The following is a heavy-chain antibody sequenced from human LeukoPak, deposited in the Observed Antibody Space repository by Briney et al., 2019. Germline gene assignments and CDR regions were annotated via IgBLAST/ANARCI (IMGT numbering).Heavy chain of an antibody. CDR3: ARSHGDY. Sequence: GGSLRLSCTASGFTFSTYWMTWVRQAPGKGLEWVANVKQDGSEKHYVDSVKGQFTISRDNAKNSLFLQMNSLRAEDTAVYYCARSHGDYWGQGALVTVSS. CDR1: GFTFSTYW. CDR2: VKQDGSEK. V-gene: IGHV3-7*03. J-gene: IGHJ4*02.